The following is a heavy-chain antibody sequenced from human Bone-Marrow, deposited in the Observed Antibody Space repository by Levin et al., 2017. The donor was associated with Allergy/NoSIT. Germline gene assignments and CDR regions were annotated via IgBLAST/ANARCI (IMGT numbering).Heavy chain of an antibody. CDR3: STEGGHCSGGSCYLLPFYYGMDV. CDR1: GFNFTNAW. CDR2: IKSRNDGGTT. Sequence: SCAASGFNFTNAWMSWVRQAPGKGLEWVGRIKSRNDGGTTDYAAPVKGRFIISKDVSKHTLYLQMNSLKTQDTAVYYCSTEGGHCSGGSCYLLPFYYGMDVWGQGTTVTVSS. J-gene: IGHJ6*02. V-gene: IGHV3-15*01. D-gene: IGHD2-15*01.